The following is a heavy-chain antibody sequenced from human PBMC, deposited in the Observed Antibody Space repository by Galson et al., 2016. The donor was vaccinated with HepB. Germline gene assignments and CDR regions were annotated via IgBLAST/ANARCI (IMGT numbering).Heavy chain of an antibody. Sequence: SSDYMNWVRQAPGKGLEWVSVIYSGGTTYYADSVKGRFTISRDNSKNTLYLQMNSLRAEDTAVYYCASLRFKGFDLWGRGTLVTVSS. CDR1: SSDY. J-gene: IGHJ2*01. CDR2: IYSGGTT. CDR3: ASLRFKGFDL. D-gene: IGHD3-3*01. V-gene: IGHV3-53*01.